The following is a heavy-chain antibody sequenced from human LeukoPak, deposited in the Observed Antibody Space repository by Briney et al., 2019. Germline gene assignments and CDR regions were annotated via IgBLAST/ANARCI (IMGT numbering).Heavy chain of an antibody. J-gene: IGHJ4*02. CDR3: ARTEVAAAGSDY. Sequence: SETLSLTCTVSGYSISSGYYWGWIRQPPGKGLEWIGSIYHSGSTYYNPSLESRVTISVDTSKNQFSLKLSSVTAADTAVYYCARTEVAAAGSDYWGQGTLVTVSS. D-gene: IGHD6-13*01. CDR1: GYSISSGYY. CDR2: IYHSGST. V-gene: IGHV4-38-2*02.